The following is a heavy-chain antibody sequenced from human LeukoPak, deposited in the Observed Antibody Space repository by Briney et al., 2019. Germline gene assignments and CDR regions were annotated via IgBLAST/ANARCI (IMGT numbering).Heavy chain of an antibody. CDR3: ASISGPRKDAFDI. V-gene: IGHV3-21*01. CDR2: ISSSSSYT. Sequence: GGSLRLSCAASGFTFSSYSMNWVRQAPGKGLEWASSISSSSSYTYYADSVKGRFTISRDNAKNSLYLQMNSLRAEDTAVYYCASISGPRKDAFDIWGQGTMVTVSS. CDR1: GFTFSSYS. J-gene: IGHJ3*02. D-gene: IGHD3-3*02.